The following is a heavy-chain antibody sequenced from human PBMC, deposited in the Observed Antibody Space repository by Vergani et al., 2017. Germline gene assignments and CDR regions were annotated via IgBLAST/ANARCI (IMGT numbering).Heavy chain of an antibody. CDR3: ARMGGYDEGDAFRIGYFDS. V-gene: IGHV4-39*07. J-gene: IGHJ4*02. CDR2: IYYSGST. CDR1: GGSISSSRYY. Sequence: QLQLQESGPGLVKPSETLSLTCTVSGGSISSSRYYWGWIRQPPGKGLEWIGSIYYSGSTYYNPSLRRRINMSVDTSKNQFSLKLNSVTAADTAMYYCARMGGYDEGDAFRIGYFDSWGPGILVTVSS. D-gene: IGHD3-22*01.